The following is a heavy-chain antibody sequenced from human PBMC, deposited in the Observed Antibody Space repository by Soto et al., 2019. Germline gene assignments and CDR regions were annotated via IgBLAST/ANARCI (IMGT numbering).Heavy chain of an antibody. D-gene: IGHD3-16*01. CDR1: GFTFSSYS. CDR3: ARHVGGDY. V-gene: IGHV3-48*01. J-gene: IGHJ4*02. Sequence: ESGGGLVQPGGSLRLSCVASGFTFSSYSMNWVRQAPGKGLEWVSYISSRSSTIYYADSVKGRFTISRDNAKNSLYLQMNSLRAEDTAVYYCARHVGGDYWGQGTLVTVSS. CDR2: ISSRSSTI.